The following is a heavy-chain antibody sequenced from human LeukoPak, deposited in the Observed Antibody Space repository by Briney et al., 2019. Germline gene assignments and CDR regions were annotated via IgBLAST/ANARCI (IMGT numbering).Heavy chain of an antibody. CDR2: IYYSGST. CDR3: ARAGQGRGYSYGYWVGYYFDY. CDR1: GGSISSYY. Sequence: RASETLSLTCTVSGGSISSYYWSWIRQPPGKGLEWIGYIYYSGSTNYNPSLKSRVTISVDTSKNQFSLKLSSVTAADTAVYYCARAGQGRGYSYGYWVGYYFDYWGQGTLVTVSS. J-gene: IGHJ4*02. D-gene: IGHD5-18*01. V-gene: IGHV4-59*08.